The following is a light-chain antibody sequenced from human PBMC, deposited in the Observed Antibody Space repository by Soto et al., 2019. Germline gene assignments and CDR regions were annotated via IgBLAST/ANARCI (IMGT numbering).Light chain of an antibody. CDR3: QTWGTGIRV. J-gene: IGLJ3*02. CDR1: SGHSNYA. Sequence: QLVLTQSPSASASLGASVKLTCTLSSGHSNYAIAWHQQRPEKGPRYLMKLNSDGSHNKGDGIPDRFSGSSSGAERYLTISSLQSEYEADYYCQTWGTGIRVFGGGTKLTVL. CDR2: LNSDGSH. V-gene: IGLV4-69*01.